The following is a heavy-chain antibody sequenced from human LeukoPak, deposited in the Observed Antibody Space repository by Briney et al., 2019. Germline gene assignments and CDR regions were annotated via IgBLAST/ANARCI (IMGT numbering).Heavy chain of an antibody. Sequence: PGGSLRLSCAASGFTFSTYNMNWVRQAPGKGLEWVSSITSSSNYLYYADSVKGRFTISRDNAKNTLYLEMNSLRAEDTAVYYCARGSTSWGLDYWGQGTLVTVSS. J-gene: IGHJ4*02. CDR1: GFTFSTYN. CDR3: ARGSTSWGLDY. V-gene: IGHV3-21*01. CDR2: ITSSSNYL. D-gene: IGHD3-16*01.